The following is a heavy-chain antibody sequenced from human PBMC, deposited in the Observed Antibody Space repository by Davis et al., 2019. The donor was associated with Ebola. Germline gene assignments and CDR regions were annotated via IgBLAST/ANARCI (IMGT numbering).Heavy chain of an antibody. CDR1: GGSISSYY. J-gene: IGHJ3*02. CDR3: ARRDAFDI. Sequence: PGGSLRLSCTVSGGSISSYYWSWIRQPAGKGLEWIGRIYTSGSTNYNPSLKSRVTMSVDTSKNQFSLKLSSVTAADTAVYYCARRDAFDIWGQGTMVTVSS. V-gene: IGHV4-4*07. CDR2: IYTSGST.